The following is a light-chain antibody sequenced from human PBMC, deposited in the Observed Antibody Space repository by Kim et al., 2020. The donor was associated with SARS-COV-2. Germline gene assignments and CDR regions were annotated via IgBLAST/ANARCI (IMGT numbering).Light chain of an antibody. Sequence: PASIACRSSQSLVYSEGNTHLNWFHQRPGQSPRRLIYKVSNRDSGVPDRFSGSGSGTDFTLQISRVEAEDVGVYYCMQGTHWPFTFGPGTKVDIK. J-gene: IGKJ3*01. CDR3: MQGTHWPFT. CDR2: KVS. CDR1: QSLVYSEGNTH. V-gene: IGKV2-30*01.